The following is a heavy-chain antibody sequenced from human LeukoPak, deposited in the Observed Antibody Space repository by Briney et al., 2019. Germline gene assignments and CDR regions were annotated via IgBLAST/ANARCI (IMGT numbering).Heavy chain of an antibody. V-gene: IGHV3-21*01. J-gene: IGHJ4*02. D-gene: IGHD2-15*01. Sequence: YIYYADSVKGRFTISRDNAKNSLYLQMNSLRAEDTAVYYCARDAGICSGGSCYAKAYRHWGQGTLVTVSS. CDR2: YI. CDR3: ARDAGICSGGSCYAKAYRH.